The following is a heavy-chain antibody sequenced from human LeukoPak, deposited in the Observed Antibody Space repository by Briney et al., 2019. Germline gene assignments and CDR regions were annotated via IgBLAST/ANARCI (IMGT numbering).Heavy chain of an antibody. J-gene: IGHJ4*02. V-gene: IGHV3-30*03. CDR3: ARGIRIAVAGNIDY. Sequence: GGSLRLSCAASGFTFSSYWMHWVRQAPGKGLEWVAAISYDGSNKNYADSVKGRFTISRDNSKNTLYLQMNSLSAEDTAVYYCARGIRIAVAGNIDYWGQGTLVTVSS. CDR2: ISYDGSNK. D-gene: IGHD6-19*01. CDR1: GFTFSSYW.